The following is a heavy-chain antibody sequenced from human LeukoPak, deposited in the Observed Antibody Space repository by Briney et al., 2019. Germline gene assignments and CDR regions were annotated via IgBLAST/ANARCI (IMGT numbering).Heavy chain of an antibody. D-gene: IGHD3-22*01. CDR3: ARGLDSSGPTHFDY. CDR2: IYYSGST. Sequence: SETLSLTCTVSGGSISSGGYYWSWIRQRPGKGLEWIGYIYYSGSTYYNPSLKSRVTISVDTSKNQFSLKLSSVTAADTAVYYCARGLDSSGPTHFDYWGQGTLVTVSS. CDR1: GGSISSGGYY. V-gene: IGHV4-31*03. J-gene: IGHJ4*02.